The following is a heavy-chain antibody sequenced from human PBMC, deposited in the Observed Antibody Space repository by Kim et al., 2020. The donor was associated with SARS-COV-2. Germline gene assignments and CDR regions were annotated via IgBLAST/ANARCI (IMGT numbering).Heavy chain of an antibody. CDR3: ARGGQWEDYMDV. J-gene: IGHJ6*03. V-gene: IGHV1-8*01. D-gene: IGHD1-26*01. Sequence: ASVKVSCKASGYTFTSYDINWVRQATGQGLEWMGWMNPNSGNTGYAQKFQGRVTMTRNTSISTAYMELSSLRSEDTAVYYCARGGQWEDYMDVWGKGTTVTVSS. CDR1: GYTFTSYD. CDR2: MNPNSGNT.